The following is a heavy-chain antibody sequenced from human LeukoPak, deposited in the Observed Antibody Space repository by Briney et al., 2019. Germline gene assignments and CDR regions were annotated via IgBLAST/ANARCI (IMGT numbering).Heavy chain of an antibody. Sequence: ASVKVSCKASGGTFSSYAISWVRQAPGQGLEWMGRIIPILGIANYAQKFQGRVTITADKSTSTAYMELSSLRSEDTAVYYCARYSEQQLFVDAFDIWGQGTMVTVSS. CDR2: IIPILGIA. D-gene: IGHD6-13*01. J-gene: IGHJ3*02. CDR1: GGTFSSYA. V-gene: IGHV1-69*04. CDR3: ARYSEQQLFVDAFDI.